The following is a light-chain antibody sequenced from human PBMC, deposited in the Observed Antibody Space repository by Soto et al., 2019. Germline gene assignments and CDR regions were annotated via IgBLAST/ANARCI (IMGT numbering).Light chain of an antibody. CDR2: DVT. CDR3: GSITRSSTSV. Sequence: QSVLSHPASVSFSPGHSITISCSGTSSDVGGFEYVSLYQHQPGKAPKLIIYDVTKRPSGVSNRFSGSKSGNTASLTISGIQAEDEGDYYCGSITRSSTSVFGTGTKVTVL. CDR1: SSDVGGFEY. J-gene: IGLJ1*01. V-gene: IGLV2-14*01.